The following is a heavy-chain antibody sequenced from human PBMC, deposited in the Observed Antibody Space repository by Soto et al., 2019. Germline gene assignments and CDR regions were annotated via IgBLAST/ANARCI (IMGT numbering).Heavy chain of an antibody. D-gene: IGHD2-2*01. Sequence: QVQLQESGPGLVKPSETLSLTCTVSGGSISSYYWSWIRQPPGKGLEWIGYINYSWSTNYNPSLKSRVTISVDTSKNQFSLKLSSVTAADTAVYYCARVVVPALLPPRTYYYYMDVWGKGTTVTVSS. V-gene: IGHV4-59*01. J-gene: IGHJ6*03. CDR3: ARVVVPALLPPRTYYYYMDV. CDR1: GGSISSYY. CDR2: INYSWST.